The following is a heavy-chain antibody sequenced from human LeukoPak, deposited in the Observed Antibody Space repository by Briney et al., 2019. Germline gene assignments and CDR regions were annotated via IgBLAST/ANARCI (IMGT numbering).Heavy chain of an antibody. CDR3: AKGPGPAKTYYYYGMDV. CDR2: ISSSGSTI. CDR1: AFTFSSYN. V-gene: IGHV3-48*01. Sequence: QAWGTLTLSCAASAFTFSSYNMNWIRQAPGKGPKGVSYISSSGSTIYYADSVKGRFTISRDNSKNTLYLQMNSLRAEDTAVYYCAKGPGPAKTYYYYGMDVWGKGTTVTVSS. D-gene: IGHD3-10*01. J-gene: IGHJ6*04.